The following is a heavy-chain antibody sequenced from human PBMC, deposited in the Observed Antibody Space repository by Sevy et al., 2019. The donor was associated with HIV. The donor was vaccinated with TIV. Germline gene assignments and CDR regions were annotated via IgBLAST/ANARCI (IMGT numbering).Heavy chain of an antibody. CDR1: GVSVSSDTYY. V-gene: IGHV4-61*01. D-gene: IGHD3-22*01. CDR3: AREPYFFDKSGYYWDY. Sequence: SETLSLTCAVSGVSVSSDTYYWSWIRQPPGKGLEWIGYVYHTGSTNYSPSFKSRVTISVDTSKNQFSLRLFSVAAADTAVYYCAREPYFFDKSGYYWDYWGQGALVTLSS. CDR2: VYHTGST. J-gene: IGHJ4*02.